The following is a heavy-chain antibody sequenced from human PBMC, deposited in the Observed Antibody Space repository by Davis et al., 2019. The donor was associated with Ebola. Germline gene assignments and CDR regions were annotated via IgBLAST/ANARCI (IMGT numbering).Heavy chain of an antibody. CDR2: ISSNGGST. D-gene: IGHD2-15*01. CDR1: GFTFSSYA. CDR3: ARVRGYCSGGSCYPIYGMDV. V-gene: IGHV3-64D*08. Sequence: GESLKISCSASGFTFSSYAMHWVRQAPGKGLEYVSAISSNGGSTYYADSVKGRFTISRDNSKNTLYLQMSSLRAEDTAVYYCARVRGYCSGGSCYPIYGMDVWGQGTTVTVSS. J-gene: IGHJ6*02.